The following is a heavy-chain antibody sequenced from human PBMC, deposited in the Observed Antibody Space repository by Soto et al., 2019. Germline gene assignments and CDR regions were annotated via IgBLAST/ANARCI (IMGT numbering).Heavy chain of an antibody. CDR2: IYGNGRST. CDR1: GFTFSIYT. V-gene: IGHV3-23*01. D-gene: IGHD1-26*01. J-gene: IGHJ4*02. CDR3: AKDFTPDSRWDIDY. Sequence: EVQLLESGGGLVQPAGSLRLSCAASGFTFSIYTMSWFRQAPGKGLEWVSSIYGNGRSTFYSASVKGRFTISRDNSGNSVYRQVSSLRAEEKAIYYCAKDFTPDSRWDIDYWGQGSVVTVSS.